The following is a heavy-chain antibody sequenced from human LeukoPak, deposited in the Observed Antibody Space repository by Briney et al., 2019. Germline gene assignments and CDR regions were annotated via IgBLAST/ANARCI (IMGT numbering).Heavy chain of an antibody. Sequence: GASLQISCKGSGSRFTSYWIGWVRQLPGKGLEWMGVIYPDDSDTRYSPSFRGQVTISADKSISTAYLQWDSLKASDTAMYYCAIGGDSTTSCYRCFNFWGQGTLVTVSS. CDR3: AIGGDSTTSCYRCFNF. CDR2: IYPDDSDT. D-gene: IGHD2-2*01. J-gene: IGHJ4*02. V-gene: IGHV5-51*01. CDR1: GSRFTSYW.